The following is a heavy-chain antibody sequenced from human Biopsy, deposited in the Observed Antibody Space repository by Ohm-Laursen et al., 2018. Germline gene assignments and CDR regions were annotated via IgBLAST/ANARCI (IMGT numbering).Heavy chain of an antibody. D-gene: IGHD3-9*01. CDR3: ARETSSSWHYYYIGMDV. J-gene: IGHJ6*02. Sequence: SLRLSCAAPGFRFTSYGMHWVRQAPGKGLEWVAAIWYDGSYEKYRDSVRGRFTISRDNSRDTLYLQMNRLRAEDTAVYYCARETSSSWHYYYIGMDVWGRGTTVTVSS. V-gene: IGHV3-33*01. CDR2: IWYDGSYE. CDR1: GFRFTSYG.